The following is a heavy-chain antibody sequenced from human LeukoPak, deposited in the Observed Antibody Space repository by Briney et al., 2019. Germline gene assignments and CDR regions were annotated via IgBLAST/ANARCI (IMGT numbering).Heavy chain of an antibody. Sequence: ASVKVSCKVSGYTLTELSMHWVRQAPGKGLEWMGGLDPEDGETIYAQKFQGRVTMTEDTSTDTAYMELSSLRSEDTAVYYCATVILTGYYKSEGFDPWGQGTLVTVSS. J-gene: IGHJ5*02. CDR1: GYTLTELS. CDR2: LDPEDGET. V-gene: IGHV1-24*01. D-gene: IGHD3-9*01. CDR3: ATVILTGYYKSEGFDP.